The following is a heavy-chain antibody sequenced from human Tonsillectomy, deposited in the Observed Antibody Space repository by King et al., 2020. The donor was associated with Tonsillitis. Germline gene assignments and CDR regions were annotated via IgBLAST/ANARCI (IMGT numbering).Heavy chain of an antibody. CDR3: VAPPYSSSWEYFQH. CDR2: IRYDGSNK. J-gene: IGHJ1*01. CDR1: GFTFSSYG. D-gene: IGHD6-13*01. Sequence: QLVQSGGGVVQPGGSLRLSCAASGFTFSSYGMHWVRQAPGKGLEWVAFIRYDGSNKYYTDSVKGRFTISRDNSKNTLYLQMNSLSAEDTAVYYCVAPPYSSSWEYFQHWGQGTLVTVSS. V-gene: IGHV3-30*02.